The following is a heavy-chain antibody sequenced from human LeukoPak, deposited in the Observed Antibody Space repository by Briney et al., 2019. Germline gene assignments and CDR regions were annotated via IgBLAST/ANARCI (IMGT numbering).Heavy chain of an antibody. J-gene: IGHJ2*01. V-gene: IGHV1-8*01. CDR1: GYTFTSYD. CDR3: ARGHRYYYGSGSSPFDL. Sequence: ASVKVSCKASGYTFTSYDINWVRRATGQGLEWMGWMNPNSGNTGYAQKFQGRVTMTRNTSISTAYMELSSLRSEDTAVYYCARGHRYYYGSGSSPFDLWGRGTLVTVSS. CDR2: MNPNSGNT. D-gene: IGHD3-10*01.